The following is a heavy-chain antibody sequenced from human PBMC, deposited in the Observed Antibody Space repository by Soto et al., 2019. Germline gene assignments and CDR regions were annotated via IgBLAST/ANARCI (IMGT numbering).Heavy chain of an antibody. CDR2: ISSSSSYI. J-gene: IGHJ4*02. D-gene: IGHD6-13*01. V-gene: IGHV3-21*01. Sequence: PVGSLRLSCAASGFTFSSYSMNWVRQAPGKGLEWVSSISSSSSYIYYADSVKGRFTISRDNAKNSLYLQMNSLRVEDTAVYYCARVKVVSSSWFDYWGQGTLVTVSS. CDR3: ARVKVVSSSWFDY. CDR1: GFTFSSYS.